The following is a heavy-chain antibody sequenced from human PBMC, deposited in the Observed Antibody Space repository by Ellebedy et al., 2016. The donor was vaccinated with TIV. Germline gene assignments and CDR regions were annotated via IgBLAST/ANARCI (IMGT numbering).Heavy chain of an antibody. V-gene: IGHV5-51*01. CDR3: ARLARGGRTTSAAYFDF. J-gene: IGHJ4*02. D-gene: IGHD2-2*01. Sequence: ASVKVSCKGFGYNFINYWIAWVRQVPGKGLEWMGIIYSGDSSTRYNPSFQGQVTVSVDTSINSAYLQWNSLKASDSAMYYCARLARGGRTTSAAYFDFWGQGTLVTVSS. CDR2: IYSGDSST. CDR1: GYNFINYW.